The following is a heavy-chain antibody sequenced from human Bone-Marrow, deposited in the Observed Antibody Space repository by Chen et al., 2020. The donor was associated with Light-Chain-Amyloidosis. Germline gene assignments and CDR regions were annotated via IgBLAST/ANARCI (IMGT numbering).Heavy chain of an antibody. D-gene: IGHD3-22*01. CDR3: VRDRAVITTHEYFEH. J-gene: IGHJ1*01. Sequence: AQLVESGGGVVQPGGSLRLSCEVSGFTFTTYGFHWVRQAPGKGLEWVANIKEDGSEKYYVDSVKGRFTISRDNAKNSLYLQMNSLRAEDTAVYYCVRDRAVITTHEYFEHWGQGTLVTVSS. CDR1: GFTFTTYG. V-gene: IGHV3-7*01. CDR2: IKEDGSEK.